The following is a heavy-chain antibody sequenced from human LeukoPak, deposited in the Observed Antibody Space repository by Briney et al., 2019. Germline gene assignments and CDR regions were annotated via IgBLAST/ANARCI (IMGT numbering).Heavy chain of an antibody. CDR1: GFSLSTSGMC. D-gene: IGHD1-26*01. CDR3: ARIRSPLVGATTSDAFDI. Sequence: SGPALVKPTQTLTLTCTFSGFSLSTSGMCVSWIRQPPGKALEWLARIDWDDDKYYSTSLKTRLTISKDTSKNQVVLTMTNMDPVDTATYYCARIRSPLVGATTSDAFDIWGQGTMVTVSS. V-gene: IGHV2-70*11. CDR2: IDWDDDK. J-gene: IGHJ3*02.